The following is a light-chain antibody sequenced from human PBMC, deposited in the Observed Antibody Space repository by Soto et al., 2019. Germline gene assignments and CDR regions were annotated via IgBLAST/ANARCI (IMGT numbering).Light chain of an antibody. J-gene: IGLJ2*01. CDR1: SSNIGSNI. CDR2: SNN. Sequence: QSVLTQPPSASGTPGQRVTISCSGSSSNIGSNIVNWYQQLPGAAPKLLIYSNNQRPSGVPDRFSGSKSGTSASLAISGLQSEDEADYYCQAWDGSLNAVVFGGGTKVTVL. V-gene: IGLV1-44*01. CDR3: QAWDGSLNAVV.